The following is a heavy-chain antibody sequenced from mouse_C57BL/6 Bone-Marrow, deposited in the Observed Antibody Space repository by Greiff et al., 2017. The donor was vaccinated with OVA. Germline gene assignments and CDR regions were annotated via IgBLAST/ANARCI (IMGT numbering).Heavy chain of an antibody. Sequence: QVQLQQPGAELVKPGASVKLSCKASGYTFTSYWMHWVKQRPGQGLEWIGMIHPNSGSTNYNEKFKSKATLTVDKSSSTAYMQLSSLTSEDSAVYYCAGEGRGYYYGSSGFAYWGQGTLVTVSA. J-gene: IGHJ3*01. V-gene: IGHV1-64*01. CDR1: GYTFTSYW. CDR2: IHPNSGST. D-gene: IGHD1-1*01. CDR3: AGEGRGYYYGSSGFAY.